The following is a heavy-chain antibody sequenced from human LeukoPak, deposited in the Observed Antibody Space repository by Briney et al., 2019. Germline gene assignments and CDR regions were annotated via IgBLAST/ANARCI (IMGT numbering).Heavy chain of an antibody. Sequence: ASVNVSCTASGYTFSGYYMHWVRQAPGQGLESMGWINSNSGARNYAPKFQGRVTFSRDNSISTAYMELSSLRSDDTAIYYCARGRGGATTGFDHWGQGTLVTVSS. CDR1: GYTFSGYY. CDR2: INSNSGAR. D-gene: IGHD1-26*01. J-gene: IGHJ4*02. CDR3: ARGRGGATTGFDH. V-gene: IGHV1-2*02.